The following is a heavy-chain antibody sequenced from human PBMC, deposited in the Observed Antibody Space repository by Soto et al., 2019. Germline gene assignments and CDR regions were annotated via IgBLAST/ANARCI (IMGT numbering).Heavy chain of an antibody. CDR2: ISAYNGNT. CDR1: GYTFTSYG. Sequence: QVQLVQSGAEVKKPGASVKVSCKASGYTFTSYGISWVRQAPGQGLEWMGWISAYNGNTNYAQKLQGRVTMTTHTATSTAYMELRSLRSDDTAVYYSARNPNVYDDVWGGDLPHLDPWGQGTLVTVSS. CDR3: ARNPNVYDDVWGGDLPHLDP. V-gene: IGHV1-18*04. J-gene: IGHJ5*02. D-gene: IGHD3-16*02.